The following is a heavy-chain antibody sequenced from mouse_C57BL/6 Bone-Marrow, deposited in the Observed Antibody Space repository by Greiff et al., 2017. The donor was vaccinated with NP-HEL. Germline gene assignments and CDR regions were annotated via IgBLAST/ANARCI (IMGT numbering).Heavy chain of an antibody. J-gene: IGHJ3*01. CDR3: ARDYYYGSSYWFAY. CDR1: GYTFTSYW. V-gene: IGHV1-50*01. D-gene: IGHD1-1*01. Sequence: QVQLQQPGAELVKPGASVKLSCKASGYTFTSYWMQWVKQRPGQGLEWIGEIDPSDSYTNYNQKFKGKATLTVDTSSSTAYMQLSSLTSEDSAVYYYARDYYYGSSYWFAYWGQGTLVTVSA. CDR2: IDPSDSYT.